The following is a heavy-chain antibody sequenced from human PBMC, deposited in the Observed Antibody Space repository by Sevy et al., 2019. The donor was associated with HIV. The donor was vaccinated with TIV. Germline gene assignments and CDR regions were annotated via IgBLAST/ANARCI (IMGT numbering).Heavy chain of an antibody. CDR1: GFTFSNYF. V-gene: IGHV3-21*01. J-gene: IGHJ4*02. CDR3: AMGDYYGSLYYFDY. Sequence: GGSLRLSCAASGFTFSNYFMNWVRQAPGKGLEWASSISSGSSYIFYADSLKSRFTISRDNAKNSLCLHMNSLRAEDTAVYYRAMGDYYGSLYYFDYWGPGTLVTVSS. D-gene: IGHD3-10*01. CDR2: ISSGSSYI.